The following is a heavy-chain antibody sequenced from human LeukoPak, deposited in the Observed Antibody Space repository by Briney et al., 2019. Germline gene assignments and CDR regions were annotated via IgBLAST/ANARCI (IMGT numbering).Heavy chain of an antibody. V-gene: IGHV3-30*03. CDR2: ISYDGSDK. J-gene: IGHJ4*02. CDR3: ARDLHYYDSSGVDY. Sequence: GGSLRLSCAASGFTFSDYGMHWVRQAPGKGLEWAAAISYDGSDKYYADSVKGRFTISRDNAKNSLYLQMNSLRAEDTAVYYCARDLHYYDSSGVDYWGQGTLVTVSS. CDR1: GFTFSDYG. D-gene: IGHD3-22*01.